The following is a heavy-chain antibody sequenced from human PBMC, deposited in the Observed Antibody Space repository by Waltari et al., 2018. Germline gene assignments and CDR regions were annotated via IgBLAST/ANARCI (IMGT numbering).Heavy chain of an antibody. V-gene: IGHV4-34*01. CDR2: INHSGST. J-gene: IGHJ4*02. CDR1: GGSFSGYY. D-gene: IGHD3-3*01. Sequence: QVQLQQWGAGLLKPSETLSPTCDVYGGSFSGYYCSCIRKPPGKGLEWIGEINHSGSTNYYPSPQSRVTISVGTSKTRFSLKLSSVTAADTAVYYCARAGYDFWSGYYRPREVRNWGQGTLVTVSS. CDR3: ARAGYDFWSGYYRPREVRN.